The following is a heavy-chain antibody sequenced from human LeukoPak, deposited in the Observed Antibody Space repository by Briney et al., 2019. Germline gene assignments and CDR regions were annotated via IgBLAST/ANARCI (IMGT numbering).Heavy chain of an antibody. CDR3: ARYILTGYYQNWFDP. D-gene: IGHD3-9*01. Sequence: SETLSFTCTVSGGSISSGSYYWSWIRQPAGKGLEWIGRIYTSGSTNYNPSLKSRVTISVDTSKNQFSLKLGSVTAADTAVYYCARYILTGYYQNWFDPWGQGTLVTVSS. CDR1: GGSISSGSYY. CDR2: IYTSGST. V-gene: IGHV4-61*02. J-gene: IGHJ5*02.